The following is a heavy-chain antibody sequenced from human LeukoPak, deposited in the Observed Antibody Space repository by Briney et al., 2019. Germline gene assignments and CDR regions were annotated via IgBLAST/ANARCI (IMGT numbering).Heavy chain of an antibody. J-gene: IGHJ4*02. CDR2: ISYSGFT. CDR1: GGSISSYQ. D-gene: IGHD2/OR15-2a*01. Sequence: SETLSLTCTVSGGSISSYQWSWIRQPPGKGLEWIGYISYSGFTNYNPSLKSRVTISLDTSKNQFSLKLTSVTAADTAVYYCAGHHPRNTVDFWGQGTLATVSS. CDR3: AGHHPRNTVDF. V-gene: IGHV4-59*08.